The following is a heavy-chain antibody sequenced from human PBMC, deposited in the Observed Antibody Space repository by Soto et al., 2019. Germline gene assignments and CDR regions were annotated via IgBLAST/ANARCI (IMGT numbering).Heavy chain of an antibody. CDR1: GFTFSSYA. CDR2: ISYDGSNK. CDR3: ARAPMVRGADFDY. V-gene: IGHV3-30-3*01. Sequence: QVQLVESGGGVVQPGRSLRLSCAASGFTFSSYAMHWVRQAPGKGLEWVAVISYDGSNKYYADSVKGRFTISRDNSKNPLHLQMNSLRAEDTAVYYCARAPMVRGADFDYWGQGTLVTVSS. J-gene: IGHJ4*02. D-gene: IGHD3-10*01.